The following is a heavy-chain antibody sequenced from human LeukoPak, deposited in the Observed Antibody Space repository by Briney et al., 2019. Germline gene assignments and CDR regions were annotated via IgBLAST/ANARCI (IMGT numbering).Heavy chain of an antibody. CDR3: ARESTSGLPAVGFDF. V-gene: IGHV4-38-2*02. D-gene: IGHD3-10*01. CDR1: GYSISSGSY. Sequence: PSETLSHTCAVSGYSISSGSYWGWIRQPPGKGLEWVGSGYHTGSTFYNPSLKSRVSISVDTSKNQFSLKLSSVTAADTAVYYCARESTSGLPAVGFDFWGQGTLVTVSS. J-gene: IGHJ4*02. CDR2: GYHTGST.